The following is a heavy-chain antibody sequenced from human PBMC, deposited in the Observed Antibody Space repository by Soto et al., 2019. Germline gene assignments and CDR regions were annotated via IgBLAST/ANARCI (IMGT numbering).Heavy chain of an antibody. Sequence: GGSLGLSCGASLFTFWGYWMTWVRLAPGKGREWVANIRQDGSEKYYGDSVKGRFTISRDNAKNSLSLQMNNLRPDDTTVCYCARAGSNYFASGSSLPYYTDVWGKGTTVTVSS. CDR1: LFTFWGYW. J-gene: IGHJ6*03. D-gene: IGHD3-10*01. CDR3: ARAGSNYFASGSSLPYYTDV. V-gene: IGHV3-7*01. CDR2: IRQDGSEK.